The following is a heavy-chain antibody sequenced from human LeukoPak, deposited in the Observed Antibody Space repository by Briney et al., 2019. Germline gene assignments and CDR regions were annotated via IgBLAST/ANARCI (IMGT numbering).Heavy chain of an antibody. Sequence: ASVKVSCKAAGGSFSNYVIEWVLQAPGQGLEWMGRFITMFGIPHNTQKFQGRVTISSDKSTSTVYMELSTLTYEHTAVYYCATLGAHDCGYRGQGTPVSVSS. J-gene: IGHJ4*02. CDR3: ATLGAHDCGY. V-gene: IGHV1-69*04. CDR2: FITMFGIP. D-gene: IGHD2-21*01. CDR1: GGSFSNYV.